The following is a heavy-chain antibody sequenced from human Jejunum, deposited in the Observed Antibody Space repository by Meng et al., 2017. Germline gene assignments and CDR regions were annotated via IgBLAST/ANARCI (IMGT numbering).Heavy chain of an antibody. V-gene: IGHV3-23*01. CDR1: GFTLSNCA. D-gene: IGHD3-22*01. CDR2: ISSRDYST. J-gene: IGHJ4*02. CDR3: AKKTVGSGYQPFDY. Sequence: GESLKISCAASGFTLSNCAMSWVRQAPGQGLEWVSTISSRDYSTNYADSVKGRFTISRDNSKNSLYLQMHSLRAEDTAVYYCAKKTVGSGYQPFDYWGQGTLVTVSS.